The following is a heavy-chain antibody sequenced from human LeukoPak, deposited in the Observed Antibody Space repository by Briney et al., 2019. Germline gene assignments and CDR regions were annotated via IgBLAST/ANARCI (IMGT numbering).Heavy chain of an antibody. CDR1: GGSISSSSYY. CDR3: ATLDSSSSH. CDR2: IYYSGST. D-gene: IGHD6-6*01. V-gene: IGHV4-39*01. Sequence: SETLSLTCTVSGGSISSSSYYWGWIRQPPGKGLEWIGSIYYSGSTYYNPSLKSRVTISVETSKNQYSLKLSPVTAADTAVYYCATLDSSSSHWGQRTLVTVSS. J-gene: IGHJ4*02.